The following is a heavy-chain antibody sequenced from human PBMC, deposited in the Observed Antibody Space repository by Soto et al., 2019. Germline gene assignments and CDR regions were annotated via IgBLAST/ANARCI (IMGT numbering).Heavy chain of an antibody. Sequence: QVQLQESGPGLVKPSETLSLSCTVSGGSIRSYHWSWIRQPAGKGLEWIGRIYTSGSTNYNPSLTSRVTMSVDTSKNQFSLKLSSVTAADTAVYYCARGEYYSDSSGYYYVFDYWGQGTLVTVSS. CDR2: IYTSGST. D-gene: IGHD3-22*01. CDR1: GGSIRSYH. J-gene: IGHJ4*02. V-gene: IGHV4-4*07. CDR3: ARGEYYSDSSGYYYVFDY.